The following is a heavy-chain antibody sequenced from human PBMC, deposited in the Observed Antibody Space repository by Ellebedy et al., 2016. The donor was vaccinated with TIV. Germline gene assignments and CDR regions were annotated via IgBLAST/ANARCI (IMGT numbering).Heavy chain of an antibody. V-gene: IGHV4-31*03. CDR3: ASILQKNYYYYGMDV. CDR2: IYYSGST. D-gene: IGHD4-11*01. CDR1: GGSISSGGYY. J-gene: IGHJ6*02. Sequence: SETLSLXXTVSGGSISSGGYYWSWIRQHPGKGLEWIGYIYYSGSTYYNPSLKSRVTISVDTSKNQFSLKLSSVTAADTAVYYCASILQKNYYYYGMDVWGQGTTVTVSS.